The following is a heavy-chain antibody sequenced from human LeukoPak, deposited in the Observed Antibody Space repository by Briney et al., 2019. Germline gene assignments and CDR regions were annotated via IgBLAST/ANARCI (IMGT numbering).Heavy chain of an antibody. D-gene: IGHD2-2*01. V-gene: IGHV3-7*01. Sequence: HPGGSLRLSCAASGFTFSTYWMSWVRQAPGKGLEWVANIKLEGSEKYYVDSVKGRFTVSRDNAKSSLYLQMNSLRAEDTAVYYCTSFSASRYYFEYWGQGTLVTVSS. CDR3: TSFSASRYYFEY. J-gene: IGHJ4*02. CDR2: IKLEGSEK. CDR1: GFTFSTYW.